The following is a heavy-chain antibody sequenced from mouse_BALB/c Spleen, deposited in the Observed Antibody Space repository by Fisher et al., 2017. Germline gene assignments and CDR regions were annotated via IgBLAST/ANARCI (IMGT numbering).Heavy chain of an antibody. V-gene: IGHV5-6*01. J-gene: IGHJ4*01. D-gene: IGHD1-1*01. Sequence: RFTISRDNAKNTLYLQMSSLRSEDTAMYYCARAVVEGYYAMDYWGQGTSVTVS. CDR3: ARAVVEGYYAMDY.